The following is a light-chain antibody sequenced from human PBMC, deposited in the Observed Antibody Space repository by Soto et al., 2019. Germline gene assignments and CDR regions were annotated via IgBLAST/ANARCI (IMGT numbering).Light chain of an antibody. CDR1: QSISHW. CDR3: QQYHTYRT. V-gene: IGKV1-5*01. J-gene: IGKJ1*01. CDR2: DAC. Sequence: IQMTQSPSPRSASICSRFIITCRASQSISHWLAWYHQKPGKAPKLLLSDACILESGVASRFSGSTSGTEFTLTISSLQPDDFATYYCQQYHTYRTFGQGTKVEI.